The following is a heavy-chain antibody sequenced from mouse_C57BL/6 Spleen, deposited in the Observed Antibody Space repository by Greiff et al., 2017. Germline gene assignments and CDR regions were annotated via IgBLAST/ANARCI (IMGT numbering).Heavy chain of an antibody. CDR2: IDPADGDT. V-gene: IGHV14-1*01. CDR3: TTWCSSFDD. Sequence: VHVKQSGAELVRPGASVKLSCTASGFNIKDYYMHWVKQRPEQGLEWIGRIDPADGDTEYAPKFQGKATMTADTSSNTAYLQLSSLTSEDTAVYYCTTWCSSFDDWGQGTTLTVSS. J-gene: IGHJ2*01. D-gene: IGHD3-1*01. CDR1: GFNIKDYY.